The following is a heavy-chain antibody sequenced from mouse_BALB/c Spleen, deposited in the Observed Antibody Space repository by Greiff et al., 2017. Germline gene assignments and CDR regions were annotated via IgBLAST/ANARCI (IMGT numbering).Heavy chain of an antibody. CDR2: ISNGGGST. CDR3: ARGGSLRPDAMDY. V-gene: IGHV5-12-2*01. J-gene: IGHJ4*01. CDR1: GFTFSSYT. Sequence: EVKLVESGGGLVQPGGSLKLSCAASGFTFSSYTMSWVRQTPEKRLEWVAYISNGGGSTYYPDTVKGRFTISRDNAKNTLYLQMSSLKSEDTAMYYCARGGSLRPDAMDYWGQGTSVTVSS. D-gene: IGHD2-12*01.